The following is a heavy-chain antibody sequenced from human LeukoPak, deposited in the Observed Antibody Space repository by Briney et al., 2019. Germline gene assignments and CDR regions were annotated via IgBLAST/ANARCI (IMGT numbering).Heavy chain of an antibody. D-gene: IGHD5-12*01. V-gene: IGHV4-34*01. CDR1: GGPFTDYY. CDR2: VNHSGTT. CDR3: ARAYNGYDYP. J-gene: IGHJ5*02. Sequence: PSETLSLTCAVYGGPFTDYYWSWIRQTPGKGLEWIGEVNHSGTTNYNPSLKSRVTISVDTSKNQFSLKVTSVTAADTALYYCARAYNGYDYPWGQGTLVTVSS.